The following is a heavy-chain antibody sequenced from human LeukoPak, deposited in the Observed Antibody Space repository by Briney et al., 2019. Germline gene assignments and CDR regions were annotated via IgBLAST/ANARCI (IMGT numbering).Heavy chain of an antibody. D-gene: IGHD2-15*01. CDR1: GYTFTSYA. J-gene: IGHJ4*02. Sequence: GASVKVSCKASGYTFTSYAMNWVRQAPGQGLEWMGWINTNTGNPTYAQGFAGRFVFSLDTSVSTAYLQISSLEAEDTAVYYCAVDYCSGGKCYFHFDYWGQGTLVTVSS. V-gene: IGHV7-4-1*02. CDR2: INTNTGNP. CDR3: AVDYCSGGKCYFHFDY.